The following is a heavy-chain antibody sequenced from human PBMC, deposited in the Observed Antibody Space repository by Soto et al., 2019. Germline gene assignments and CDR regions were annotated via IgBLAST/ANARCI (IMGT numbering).Heavy chain of an antibody. CDR1: GYTFTSYA. J-gene: IGHJ5*02. D-gene: IGHD3-10*01. CDR2: IHAGNGNT. V-gene: IGHV1-3*01. CDR3: ARNYYGSQDLYS. Sequence: SVKVSCKASGYTFTSYAMHWVRQAPGQRLEWMGWIHAGNGNTKFSQRFQGRVTITRDISATTADMELSSLTFDDTAVYYCARNYYGSQDLYSWGQGTLVTVS.